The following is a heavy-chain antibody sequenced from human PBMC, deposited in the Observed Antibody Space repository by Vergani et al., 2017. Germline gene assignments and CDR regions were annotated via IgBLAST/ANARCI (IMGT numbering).Heavy chain of an antibody. D-gene: IGHD6-19*01. CDR1: GGPISSGGYY. J-gene: IGHJ5*02. CDR3: ARHSTVEWLVKLGWIVP. V-gene: IGHV4-31*03. CDR2: IYYSGST. Sequence: QVQLQESGPGLVKPSQTLSLTCTVSGGPISSGGYYWRWIRLHPGKGLEWIGYIYYSGSTYYNPSLKSRVTISVDTSQNQFSLKLGSVTAADTAVYFCARHSTVEWLVKLGWIVPWGQGSLVTVSS.